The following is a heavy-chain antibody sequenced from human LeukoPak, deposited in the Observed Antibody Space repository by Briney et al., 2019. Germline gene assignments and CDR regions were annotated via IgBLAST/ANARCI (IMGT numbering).Heavy chain of an antibody. V-gene: IGHV3-74*01. CDR1: GFTVSSNY. Sequence: GGSLRLSCAASGFTVSSNYMSWVRQAPGKGLEWVSRINPDGSITNYADSVKGRFTISRDNAKNTLYLQMNSLRAEDTAVYYCARAGSYRYDYWGQGTLVTVSS. D-gene: IGHD3-16*02. CDR2: INPDGSIT. CDR3: ARAGSYRYDY. J-gene: IGHJ4*02.